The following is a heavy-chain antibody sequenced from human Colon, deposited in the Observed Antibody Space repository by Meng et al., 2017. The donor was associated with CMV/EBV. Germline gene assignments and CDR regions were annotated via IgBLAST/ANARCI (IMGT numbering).Heavy chain of an antibody. Sequence: SETLSLTCTVSGDSISSVFYYWDWMRQPPGQGLEWIGSVYYSGSTFYNPSLKSRVTISIDTSKNHFSLKLTSVTAADTAVYFCARRTTDGHDSVRAFDIWGQGTKVTVSS. V-gene: IGHV4-39*07. CDR1: GDSISSVFYY. CDR3: ARRTTDGHDSVRAFDI. D-gene: IGHD4-17*01. CDR2: VYYSGST. J-gene: IGHJ3*02.